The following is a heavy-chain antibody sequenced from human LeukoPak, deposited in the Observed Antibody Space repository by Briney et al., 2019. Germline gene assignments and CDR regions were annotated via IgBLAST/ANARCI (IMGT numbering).Heavy chain of an antibody. D-gene: IGHD3-22*01. CDR2: IYYSGST. V-gene: IGHV4-59*01. CDR1: GGSISSYY. Sequence: SETLSLTCTVSGGSISSYYRSWVRQPPGKGLEWIGYIYYSGSTNYNPSLKSRVTISVDASKTQFSLKLSSVTAADTAVYYCARGDYYYDSSGYYSFDYWGQGTLVTVSS. J-gene: IGHJ4*02. CDR3: ARGDYYYDSSGYYSFDY.